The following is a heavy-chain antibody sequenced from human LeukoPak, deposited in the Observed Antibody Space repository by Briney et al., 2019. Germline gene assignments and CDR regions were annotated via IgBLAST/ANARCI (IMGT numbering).Heavy chain of an antibody. V-gene: IGHV3-30*18. CDR1: GFTFSSYG. D-gene: IGHD5-18*01. CDR2: ISYDGSNK. CDR3: AKPQGTAMALEY. J-gene: IGHJ4*02. Sequence: GRSLRLSCAASGFTFSSYGMHWVRQAPGKGLEWVAVISYDGSNKYYADSVKGRFTISRDNSKNTLYLQMNSLRAEDTAVYYCAKPQGTAMALEYWGQGTLVTVSS.